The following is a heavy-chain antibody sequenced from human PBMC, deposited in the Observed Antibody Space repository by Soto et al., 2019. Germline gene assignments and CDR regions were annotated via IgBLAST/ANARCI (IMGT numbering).Heavy chain of an antibody. CDR2: ISGGGGTT. CDR3: AKGGVRLTGEPSYFDY. V-gene: IGHV3-23*01. CDR1: GFTFSNYA. D-gene: IGHD3-9*01. J-gene: IGHJ4*02. Sequence: PGGSLRLSCAASGFTFSNYAMNWVRQAPGQGLEWVSTISGGGGTTYYAESVKGRVTISRDNSKNKLYLQMNSLRAEDTAVYYCAKGGVRLTGEPSYFDYWGQGTLVTVSS.